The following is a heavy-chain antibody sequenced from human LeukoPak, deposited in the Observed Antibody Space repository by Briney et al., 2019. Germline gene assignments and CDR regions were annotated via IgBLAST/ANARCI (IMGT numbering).Heavy chain of an antibody. CDR1: GFTFSSYA. J-gene: IGHJ4*02. V-gene: IGHV3-30-3*01. CDR2: ISYDGSNK. D-gene: IGHD3-9*01. CDR3: ARVYYDILTGYQDYFDY. Sequence: HAGGSLRLSCAASGFTFSSYAMHWVRQAPGKGLEWVAVISYDGSNKYYADSVKGRFTISRDNSKNTLYLQMNSLRAEDTAVYYCARVYYDILTGYQDYFDYWGQGTLVTVSS.